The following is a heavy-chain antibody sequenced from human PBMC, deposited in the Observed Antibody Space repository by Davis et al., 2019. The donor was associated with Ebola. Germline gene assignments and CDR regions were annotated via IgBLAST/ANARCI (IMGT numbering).Heavy chain of an antibody. CDR1: GYTFTSYD. Sequence: SVKVSCKASGYTFTSYDINWVRQAPGQGLEWVGGIVPIFPTADYAQKFRDRVTITADKSTTTVYMEVTSLRSEDTAVYYCARAKGPTDVWGQGTTVTVS. CDR3: ARAKGPTDV. CDR2: IVPIFPTA. J-gene: IGHJ6*02. V-gene: IGHV1-69*06.